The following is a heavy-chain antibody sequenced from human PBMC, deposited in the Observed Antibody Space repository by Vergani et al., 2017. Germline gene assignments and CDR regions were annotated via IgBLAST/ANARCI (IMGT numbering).Heavy chain of an antibody. Sequence: QITLKESGPTLVKPTQTLTLTCTFSGFSLSTSAVGVGWIRQPPEKALEWLALIYWNDDKRYSTSLKTRLTITRDTSKNQVVLTMTNMDPVDTATYYCAHISDYDILTGYYYFKYWGQGNLVTVSS. D-gene: IGHD3-9*01. CDR2: IYWNDDK. CDR1: GFSLSTSAVG. J-gene: IGHJ4*02. V-gene: IGHV2-5*01. CDR3: AHISDYDILTGYYYFKY.